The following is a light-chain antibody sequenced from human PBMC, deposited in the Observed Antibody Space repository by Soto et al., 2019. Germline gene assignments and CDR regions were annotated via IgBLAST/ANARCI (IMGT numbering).Light chain of an antibody. CDR1: QSVSSS. CDR2: DAS. CDR3: QQRSNWPVT. V-gene: IGKV3-11*01. J-gene: IGKJ2*01. Sequence: EIVLTQSQATLSLSPGERATLSCRASQSVSSSLAWYQQKPGQAPRLLIYDASNRATGIPSRFSGSGSGTDFTLTISRIEPEDFAVYYCQQRSNWPVTLVQGTKLQIK.